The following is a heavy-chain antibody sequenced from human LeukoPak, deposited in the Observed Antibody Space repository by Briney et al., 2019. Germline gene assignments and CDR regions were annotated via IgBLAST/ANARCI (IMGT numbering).Heavy chain of an antibody. CDR3: ARGDEVTGTTGNVFDY. CDR1: GGTFSSYA. CDR2: IIPIFGTA. V-gene: IGHV1-69*13. D-gene: IGHD1-7*01. Sequence: GASVKVSCKASGGTFSSYAISWVRQAPGQGLEWMGGIIPIFGTANYAQKFQGRVTITADESTSTAYMELSSLRSEDTAVYYCARGDEVTGTTGNVFDYWGQGTLVTVSS. J-gene: IGHJ4*02.